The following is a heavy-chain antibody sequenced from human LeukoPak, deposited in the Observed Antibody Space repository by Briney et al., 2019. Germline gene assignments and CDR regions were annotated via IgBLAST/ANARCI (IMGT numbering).Heavy chain of an antibody. J-gene: IGHJ4*02. CDR2: SGIT. Sequence: PSETLSLTCTVSGYSISSGYYWGWIRQPPGKGLEWIGSGITYYNPSLKSRVTISVDTSKNQFSLKLSSVTAADTAVYYCVRDRGEWSYSHDYWGQGTLVTVSS. CDR1: GYSISSGYY. D-gene: IGHD3-10*01. V-gene: IGHV4-38-2*02. CDR3: VRDRGEWSYSHDY.